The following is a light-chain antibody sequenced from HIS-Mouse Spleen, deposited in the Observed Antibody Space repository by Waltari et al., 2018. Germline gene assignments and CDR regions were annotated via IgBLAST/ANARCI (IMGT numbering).Light chain of an antibody. J-gene: IGLJ3*02. CDR2: EGS. V-gene: IGLV2-23*01. Sequence: QSALTQPASVSGSPGQSITISCTGTSSDVGSYNLVSWYQQHPGKAPKLVIYEGSKRTSGVSNRFSGSRSGNTASLTISGLQAEDEADYYCCSYAGSSTWVFGGGTKLTVL. CDR1: SSDVGSYNL. CDR3: CSYAGSSTWV.